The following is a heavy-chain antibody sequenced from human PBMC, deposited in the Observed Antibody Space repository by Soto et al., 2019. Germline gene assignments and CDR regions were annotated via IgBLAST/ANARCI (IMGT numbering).Heavy chain of an antibody. J-gene: IGHJ1*01. V-gene: IGHV4-30-2*01. CDR3: APVPAY. CDR2: MYHSGST. CDR1: CGSISSGGYS. Sequence: SVTLSLTWAVACGSISSGGYSWSWIRQPPGKGLEWIGYMYHSGSTYYNPSLKSRVTISIDRSKNQFSLKLSSVFAAETAVHYSAPVPAYWRQGTLVTVSS. D-gene: IGHD2-2*01.